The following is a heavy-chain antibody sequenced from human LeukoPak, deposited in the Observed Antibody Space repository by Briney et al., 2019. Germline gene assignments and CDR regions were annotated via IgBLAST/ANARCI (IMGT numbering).Heavy chain of an antibody. Sequence: PSETLSLTCTVSGGSMSGYYWGWIRQPPGKGLEWIGSVDYTGITSHSPSLKSRVTISVDTSKNQFSLKVSSVSAADTGVYYCVSHPYGSYYYRMDVWGRGTTVTVSS. CDR3: VSHPYGSYYYRMDV. J-gene: IGHJ6*02. D-gene: IGHD4-17*01. V-gene: IGHV4-39*01. CDR2: VDYTGIT. CDR1: GGSMSGYY.